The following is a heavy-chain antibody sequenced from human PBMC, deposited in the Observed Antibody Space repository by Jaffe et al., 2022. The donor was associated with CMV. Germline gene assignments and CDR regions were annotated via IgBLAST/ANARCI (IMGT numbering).Heavy chain of an antibody. Sequence: EVQLVESGGGLVQPGGSLRLSCAASGFTFSSYSMNWVRQAPGKGLEWVSYISSSSSTIYYADSVKGRFTISRDNAKNSLYLQMNSLRDEDTAVYYCARVIRGYSGYAFDYWGQGTLVTVSS. CDR3: ARVIRGYSGYAFDY. D-gene: IGHD5-12*01. CDR1: GFTFSSYS. V-gene: IGHV3-48*02. CDR2: ISSSSSTI. J-gene: IGHJ4*02.